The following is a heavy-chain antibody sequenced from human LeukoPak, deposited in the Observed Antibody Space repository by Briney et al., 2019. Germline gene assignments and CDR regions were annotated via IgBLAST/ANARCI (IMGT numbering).Heavy chain of an antibody. J-gene: IGHJ4*02. V-gene: IGHV1-2*06. D-gene: IGHD5-24*01. CDR3: ARDLGRDGYNYYS. CDR2: INPNSGGT. CDR1: GYTFTGYY. Sequence: ASVKVSCKASGYTFTGYYMHWVRQAPGQGLEWMGRINPNSGGTNYAQKFQGRVTMTRDPSISTAYMEVSSLRSDDTAVYYCARDLGRDGYNYYSWGQGTLVTVSS.